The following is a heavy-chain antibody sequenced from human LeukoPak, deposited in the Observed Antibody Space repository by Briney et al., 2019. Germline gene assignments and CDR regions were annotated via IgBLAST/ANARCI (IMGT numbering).Heavy chain of an antibody. V-gene: IGHV3-74*01. Sequence: GGSLRLSCAASGFIFSSYSMNWVRQAPGKGLVWVSRINSDGSSTSYADSVKGRFTISRDNAKNTLYLQMNSLRAEDTAVYYCARGGVTFDYWGQGTLVTVSS. CDR3: ARGGVTFDY. J-gene: IGHJ4*02. CDR2: INSDGSST. D-gene: IGHD2-8*01. CDR1: GFIFSSYS.